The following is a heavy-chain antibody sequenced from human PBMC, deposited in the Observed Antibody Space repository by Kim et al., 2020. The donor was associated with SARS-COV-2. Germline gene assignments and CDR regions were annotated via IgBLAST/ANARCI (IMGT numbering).Heavy chain of an antibody. J-gene: IGHJ4*02. CDR2: ISSSSSYI. CDR1: GFTFSSYS. V-gene: IGHV3-21*01. Sequence: GGSLRLSCAASGFTFSSYSMNWVRQAPGKGLEWVSSISSSSSYIYYADSVKGRFTISRDNAKNSLYLQMNSLRAEDTAVYYCARAAAGTFDFDYWGQGTLVTVSS. D-gene: IGHD6-13*01. CDR3: ARAAAGTFDFDY.